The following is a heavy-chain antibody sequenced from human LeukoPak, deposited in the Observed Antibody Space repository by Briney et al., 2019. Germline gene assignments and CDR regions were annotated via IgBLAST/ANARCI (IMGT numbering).Heavy chain of an antibody. CDR1: GFTFSSYW. CDR2: INSDGSST. V-gene: IGHV3-74*01. J-gene: IGHJ4*02. D-gene: IGHD1-26*01. CDR3: ARVGVGALYYFDY. Sequence: GALILSCAASGFTFSSYWMHWVRPAPGKGLVWVSRINSDGSSTSYADSVKGRLTISRDNAKNTLYLQMNSLRAEDTAVYYCARVGVGALYYFDYWGQGTLVTVSS.